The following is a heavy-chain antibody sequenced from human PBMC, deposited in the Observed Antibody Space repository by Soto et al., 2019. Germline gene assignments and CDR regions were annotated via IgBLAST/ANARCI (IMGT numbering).Heavy chain of an antibody. Sequence: GGSLRLSCAGSGFSFSDYGMGWVRQAPGKGLEWVSSISESGATTYYGDPVKGRFTITRDNSNNTLYLQMNSLRVEDTAVYFCARVPRGYTYAPTDYWGQGTLVTVSS. CDR3: ARVPRGYTYAPTDY. CDR2: ISESGATT. CDR1: GFSFSDYG. J-gene: IGHJ4*02. V-gene: IGHV3-23*01. D-gene: IGHD5-18*01.